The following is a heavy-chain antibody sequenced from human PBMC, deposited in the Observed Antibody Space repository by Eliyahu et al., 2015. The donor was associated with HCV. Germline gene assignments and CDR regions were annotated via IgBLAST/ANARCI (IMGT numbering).Heavy chain of an antibody. D-gene: IGHD1-26*01. Sequence: EVQLVESGGGLVXXGRSLXLXCTASGFTXGDYAMXWVRQAPGKGLEWVGFIRSKAYGGTTEYAASVKGRFIISRDDSKSIAYLQMNSLKTEDTAVYYCGLSGSPVYFDYWGQGTLVTVSS. CDR3: GLSGSPVYFDY. J-gene: IGHJ4*02. V-gene: IGHV3-49*04. CDR2: IRSKAYGGTT. CDR1: GFTXGDYA.